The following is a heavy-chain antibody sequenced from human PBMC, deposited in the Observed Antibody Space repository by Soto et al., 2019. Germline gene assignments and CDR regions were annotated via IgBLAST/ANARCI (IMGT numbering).Heavy chain of an antibody. CDR2: IYWDDDK. CDR1: GFSLSTSGVG. D-gene: IGHD3-3*01. J-gene: IGHJ3*02. Sequence: SGPTLVNPTQTLTLTCTFSGFSLSTSGVGVGWLRQPPGKALEWLGIIYWDDDKRYSPSLKSRLTITKDTSKNQVLLTMTNMDPVDTATYYCVHDVWGGFYTDTMHFDIWGPGTMVTVSS. V-gene: IGHV2-5*02. CDR3: VHDVWGGFYTDTMHFDI.